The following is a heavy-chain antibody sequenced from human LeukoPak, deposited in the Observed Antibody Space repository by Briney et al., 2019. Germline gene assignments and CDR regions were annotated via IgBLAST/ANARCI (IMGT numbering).Heavy chain of an antibody. V-gene: IGHV3-21*01. D-gene: IGHD6-19*01. CDR2: IGTSSGNT. CDR3: ARSGWSYYFGLDV. J-gene: IGHJ6*02. Sequence: GGSLRLSCAASGFSFSHYSMNWVRQAPGKGLKWVSSIGTSSGNTNYGDSVKGRFTISRDNMKNSVHLQMNSLRAEDTAVYYCARSGWSYYFGLDVWGHGTTVTVSS. CDR1: GFSFSHYS.